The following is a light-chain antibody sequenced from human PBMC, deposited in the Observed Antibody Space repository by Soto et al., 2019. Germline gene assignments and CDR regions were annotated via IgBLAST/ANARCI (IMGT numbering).Light chain of an antibody. Sequence: VGDTVTVTCRASQSVSGWLAWDQQKPGEAPKLLIYDASALPRGVPSRFSGSGSGSKFTLTIASLQPDDFATYYCQQYETFSGTFGPGTKVDIK. CDR3: QQYETFSGT. CDR2: DAS. V-gene: IGKV1-5*01. CDR1: QSVSGW. J-gene: IGKJ1*01.